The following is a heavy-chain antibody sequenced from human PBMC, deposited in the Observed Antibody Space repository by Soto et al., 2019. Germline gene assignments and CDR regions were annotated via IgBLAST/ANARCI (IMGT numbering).Heavy chain of an antibody. Sequence: PGGSLRLSCAASGFTFSSYAMSWVRQAPGKGLEWVSAISGSGGSTYYADSVKGRFTISRDNSKNTLYLQMNSLRAEDTAVYYCAKDGRDYDFWSGYYYSGYFDYWGQGTLVTVSS. J-gene: IGHJ4*02. CDR2: ISGSGGST. V-gene: IGHV3-23*01. CDR1: GFTFSSYA. CDR3: AKDGRDYDFWSGYYYSGYFDY. D-gene: IGHD3-3*01.